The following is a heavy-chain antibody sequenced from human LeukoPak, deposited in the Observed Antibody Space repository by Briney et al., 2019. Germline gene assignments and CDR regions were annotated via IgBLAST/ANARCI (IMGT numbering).Heavy chain of an antibody. J-gene: IGHJ4*02. D-gene: IGHD6-6*01. CDR1: GFTFSNYS. V-gene: IGHV3-74*01. Sequence: GGSLRLSCAASGFTFSNYSMHWVRQAPGKGLVWVSRMNRDGSTTTYADSVKGRFTISRDNAKNTLYLQMNSLRAEDTAVYYCARADEYSLTWPLPNWGQGTLVTVSS. CDR2: MNRDGSTT. CDR3: ARADEYSLTWPLPN.